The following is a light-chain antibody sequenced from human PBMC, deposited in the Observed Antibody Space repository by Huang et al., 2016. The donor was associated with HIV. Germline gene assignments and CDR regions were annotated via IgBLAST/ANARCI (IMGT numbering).Light chain of an antibody. CDR3: QQRSNWHPLS. J-gene: IGKJ4*01. V-gene: IGKV3D-11*02. CDR1: QSVGSV. CDR2: DVA. Sequence: EIVLTQSPATLSLSPGEKATLSCRASQSVGSVAWYQQKPGQAHRLLIYDVANRATGIPARFSGSGPGTDFTLTISGLEPEDFAVYYCQQRSNWHPLSFGGGTKVEIK.